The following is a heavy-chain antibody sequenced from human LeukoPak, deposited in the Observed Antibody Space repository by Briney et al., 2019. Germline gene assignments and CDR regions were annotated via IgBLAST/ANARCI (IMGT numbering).Heavy chain of an antibody. CDR3: ASDEGNYFDY. CDR2: ISYDGSNE. CDR1: GFTLSSYA. Sequence: PGGSLRLSCAASGFTLSSYAMHWVRQTPAKGLEWVAVISYDGSNEYYADSVKGRFTISRDNSKNTLYLQMNSLRAEDTAIYYCASDEGNYFDYWGQGTLVTVSS. V-gene: IGHV3-30-3*01. J-gene: IGHJ4*02.